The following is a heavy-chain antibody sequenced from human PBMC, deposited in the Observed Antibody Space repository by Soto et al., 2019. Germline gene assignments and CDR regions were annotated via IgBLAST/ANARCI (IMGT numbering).Heavy chain of an antibody. CDR1: GFTFSSYS. Sequence: EVQVVESGGGLVQPGGSLRLSCAASGFTFSSYSMNWVRQAPGKGLEWVSDIRSSSSTKFYADSVKGRFTISGDNARNSLYLQQNSVRAEDTAVYYCARDIDGGGQGTLVTVSS. D-gene: IGHD2-15*01. J-gene: IGHJ4*02. CDR3: ARDIDG. CDR2: IRSSSSTK. V-gene: IGHV3-48*01.